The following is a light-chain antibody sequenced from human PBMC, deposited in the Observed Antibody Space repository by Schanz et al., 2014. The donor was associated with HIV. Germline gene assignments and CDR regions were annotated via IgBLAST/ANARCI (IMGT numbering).Light chain of an antibody. V-gene: IGLV2-14*03. CDR3: SSYTTSGSLV. J-gene: IGLJ3*02. CDR2: DVS. CDR1: NNDVGGYNY. Sequence: QSALTQPASVSGSLGQSITISCTGTNNDVGGYNYVSWYQQHPGKAPKLLIYDVSNRPSGVSWRFSGSKSGNTASLTISGLQAEDEADYYCSSYTTSGSLVFGGGTKLTVL.